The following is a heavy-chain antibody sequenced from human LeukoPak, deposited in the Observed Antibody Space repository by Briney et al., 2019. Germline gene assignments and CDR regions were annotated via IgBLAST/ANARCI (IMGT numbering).Heavy chain of an antibody. D-gene: IGHD2-2*01. CDR2: IYDSGST. J-gene: IGHJ4*02. CDR1: GVSIGSSSYY. Sequence: SETLSLTCTVSGVSIGSSSYYWGWIRQPPGKGLEWIGSIYDSGSTYYNSSLKSRVTISVDTSKNQLSLKLNSVTAADTAVYYCARHAWSSVSCSFDYWGQGTLVTVSS. CDR3: ARHAWSSVSCSFDY. V-gene: IGHV4-39*01.